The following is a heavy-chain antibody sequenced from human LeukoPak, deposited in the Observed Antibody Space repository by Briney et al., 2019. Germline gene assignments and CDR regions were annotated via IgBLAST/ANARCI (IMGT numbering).Heavy chain of an antibody. D-gene: IGHD6-19*01. Sequence: PGGSLRLSCAASGFTFSSYAMNWVRQAPGKELEWISSISRESHYIYYADSVKGRFTISRDNAKKSLYLQMNSLRAEDTAVYYCAREEEVAVVSGWSYYFDYWGQGTLVTVSS. CDR2: ISRESHYI. J-gene: IGHJ4*02. CDR3: AREEEVAVVSGWSYYFDY. CDR1: GFTFSSYA. V-gene: IGHV3-21*01.